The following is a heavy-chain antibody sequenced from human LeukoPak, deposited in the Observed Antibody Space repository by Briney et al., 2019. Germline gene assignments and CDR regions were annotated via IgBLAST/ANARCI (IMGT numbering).Heavy chain of an antibody. J-gene: IGHJ6*02. CDR3: ARGLGDFWSGYYYYGMDV. D-gene: IGHD3-3*01. V-gene: IGHV3-53*04. CDR2: IYSGGST. Sequence: GGSLRLSCAASGFTVSSNYMSWVRQAPGKGLEWVSVIYSGGSTYHADSVKGRFTISRHNSKNTLYLQMNSLRAEDTAVYYCARGLGDFWSGYYYYGMDVWGQGTTVTVSS. CDR1: GFTVSSNY.